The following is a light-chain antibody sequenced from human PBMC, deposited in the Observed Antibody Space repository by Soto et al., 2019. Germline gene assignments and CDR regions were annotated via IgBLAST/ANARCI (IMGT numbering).Light chain of an antibody. CDR3: QQYGSSPLT. Sequence: EIVLTQSPGTLSLSPGERATLSCRASQSVSSNSLAWYQQKPSQAPRLLIYGTSSRATGIPARFSGSGSGTDFTLTISRLEPEDFAVYYCQQYGSSPLTFGGGTKVEIK. CDR2: GTS. CDR1: QSVSSNS. J-gene: IGKJ4*01. V-gene: IGKV3-20*01.